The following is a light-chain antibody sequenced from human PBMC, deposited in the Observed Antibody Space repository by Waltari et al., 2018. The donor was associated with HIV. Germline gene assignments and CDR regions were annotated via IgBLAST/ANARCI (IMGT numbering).Light chain of an antibody. CDR1: SSNIRNNY. J-gene: IGLJ3*02. Sequence: QSVLTQPPSVSAAPGQKVTISCSGSSSNIRNNYVSWYQHFPGTAPKLLIFENDKRPSGIPDRFSGSKSGTSATLGITGLQTGDEADYYCGTWDTSLIAGGVFGGGTKLTVL. CDR2: END. CDR3: GTWDTSLIAGGV. V-gene: IGLV1-51*02.